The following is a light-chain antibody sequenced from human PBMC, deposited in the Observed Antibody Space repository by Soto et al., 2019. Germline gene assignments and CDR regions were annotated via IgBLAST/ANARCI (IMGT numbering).Light chain of an antibody. CDR1: SSDVGGYDY. J-gene: IGLJ2*01. V-gene: IGLV2-14*01. CDR2: DVS. Sequence: QSALTQPASVSGSPGQSITISCTGTSSDVGGYDYVSWYQQHPGKVPKLMIYDVSNWPSGVSNRFSGSKSGNTASLTISGLQAEDEADYYCSSYTRSNTIVFGGGTKLTVL. CDR3: SSYTRSNTIV.